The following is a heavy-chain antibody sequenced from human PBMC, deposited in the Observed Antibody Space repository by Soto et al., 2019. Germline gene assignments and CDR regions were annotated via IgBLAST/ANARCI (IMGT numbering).Heavy chain of an antibody. Sequence: EVQLVESGGGLVQPGGSLRLSCAASGFTFGRHWMHWIRQTPGEGLVSISRVNPEATITDYADSVRGRCTISRDNAKSTLCLEMHSLTAEDTGVYYCARPKGAAYSAFDIWGQGTKVTVSS. CDR3: ARPKGAAYSAFDI. V-gene: IGHV3-74*01. CDR1: GFTFGRHW. D-gene: IGHD2-21*01. CDR2: VNPEATIT. J-gene: IGHJ3*02.